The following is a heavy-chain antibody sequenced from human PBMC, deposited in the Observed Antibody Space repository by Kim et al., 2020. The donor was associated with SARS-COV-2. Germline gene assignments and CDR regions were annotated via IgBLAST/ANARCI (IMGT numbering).Heavy chain of an antibody. Sequence: GGSLRLSCAASGFTFSSYAMSWVRQAPGKGLEWVSAISGSGGSTYYADSVKGRFTISRDNSKNTLYLQMNSLRAEDTAVYYCAKDHRLWFGELLGLSFDYWGQGTLVTVSS. CDR1: GFTFSSYA. CDR3: AKDHRLWFGELLGLSFDY. V-gene: IGHV3-23*01. J-gene: IGHJ4*02. CDR2: ISGSGGST. D-gene: IGHD3-10*01.